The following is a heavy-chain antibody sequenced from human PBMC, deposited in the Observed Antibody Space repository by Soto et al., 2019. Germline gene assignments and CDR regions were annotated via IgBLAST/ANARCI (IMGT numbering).Heavy chain of an antibody. V-gene: IGHV3-30*03. Sequence: GGSLRLSCAASGFTFSSYGMHWVRQAPGKGLEWVAVISYDGSNKYYADSVKGRFTISRDNSKNTLYLQMNSLRAENTAVYYCARDKRDLRFLEWSYYFDFWGQGTLVTVSS. CDR1: GFTFSSYG. CDR3: ARDKRDLRFLEWSYYFDF. D-gene: IGHD3-3*01. CDR2: ISYDGSNK. J-gene: IGHJ4*02.